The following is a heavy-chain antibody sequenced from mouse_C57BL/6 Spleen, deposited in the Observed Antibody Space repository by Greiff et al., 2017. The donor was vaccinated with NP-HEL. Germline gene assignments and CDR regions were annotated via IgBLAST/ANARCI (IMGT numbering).Heavy chain of an antibody. D-gene: IGHD2-4*01. V-gene: IGHV1-50*01. CDR1: GYTFTSYW. Sequence: QVQLQQPGAELVKPGASVKLSCKASGYTFTSYWMQWVKQRPGQGLEWIGEIDPSDSYTNYNQKFKGKATLTVDTSSSTAYMQLSSLTSEDSAVYYCAIYSDYDWFAYWGQGTLVTVSA. CDR3: AIYSDYDWFAY. J-gene: IGHJ3*01. CDR2: IDPSDSYT.